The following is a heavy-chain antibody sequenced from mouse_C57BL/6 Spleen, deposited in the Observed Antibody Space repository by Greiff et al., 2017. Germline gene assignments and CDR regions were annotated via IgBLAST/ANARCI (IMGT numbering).Heavy chain of an antibody. CDR1: GYTFTDYN. V-gene: IGHV1-18*01. J-gene: IGHJ2*01. CDR3: ARSRDGPSYYFDY. CDR2: INPNNGGT. D-gene: IGHD2-3*01. Sequence: EVQRVESGPELVKPGASVKIPCTASGYTFTDYNMDWVKQSPGKSLEWIGDINPNNGGTIYNQKFKGKATLTVDKSSSTAYMELRSLTSEDTAVDYCARSRDGPSYYFDYWGQGTTLTVSS.